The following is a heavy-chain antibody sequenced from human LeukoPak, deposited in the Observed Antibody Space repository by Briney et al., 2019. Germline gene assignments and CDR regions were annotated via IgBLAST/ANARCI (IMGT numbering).Heavy chain of an antibody. CDR1: GFTFGSYS. D-gene: IGHD2-15*01. CDR2: ISYDGNNK. Sequence: PGGSLRLSCAASGFTFGSYSMHWVRQAPGKGLEWVAVISYDGNNKYYADSVKGRFTISRDNSKNTLYLQVNSLRTEDTAVYYCARDPTLICSGGRCYNNWFDRWGQGTLVTVSS. J-gene: IGHJ5*02. V-gene: IGHV3-30-3*01. CDR3: ARDPTLICSGGRCYNNWFDR.